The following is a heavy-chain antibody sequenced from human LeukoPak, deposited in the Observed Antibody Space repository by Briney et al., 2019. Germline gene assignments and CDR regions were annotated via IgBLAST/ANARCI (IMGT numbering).Heavy chain of an antibody. J-gene: IGHJ4*02. Sequence: GASVKVSCKASRYTFTGYYMHWVRQAPGQGLEWMGWINPNSGGTNYAQKFQGRVTMTRDTSISTAYMELSRLRSDDTAVYYCARDPEGLLWFGPRRINGDDDYWGQGTLVTVSS. CDR1: RYTFTGYY. CDR2: INPNSGGT. D-gene: IGHD3-10*01. CDR3: ARDPEGLLWFGPRRINGDDDY. V-gene: IGHV1-2*02.